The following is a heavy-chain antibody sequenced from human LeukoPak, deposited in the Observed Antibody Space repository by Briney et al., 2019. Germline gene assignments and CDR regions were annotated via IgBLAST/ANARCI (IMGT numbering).Heavy chain of an antibody. V-gene: IGHV1-24*01. Sequence: EASVKVSCKVSGYTLTELSMHWVRQAPGKGLEWMGGFDPEDGETIYAQKFQGRVTMTEDTSTDTAYMELSSLRSEDTAVYYCATDPWSSGYYLTSDYWGQGTLVTVSS. CDR3: ATDPWSSGYYLTSDY. D-gene: IGHD3-22*01. CDR1: GYTLTELS. J-gene: IGHJ4*02. CDR2: FDPEDGET.